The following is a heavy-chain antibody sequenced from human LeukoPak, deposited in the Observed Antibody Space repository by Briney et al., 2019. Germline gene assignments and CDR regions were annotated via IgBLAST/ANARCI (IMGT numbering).Heavy chain of an antibody. Sequence: PGGSLRLSCAASGFIFSNYGMNWVRQAPGRGLERVAIINPDGSKKYYMDSVKGRFTISRDYVKNSLYLQMDSLRAEDTAVYYCARDSAYSAFDYWGQGALVTVSS. CDR1: GFIFSNYG. D-gene: IGHD4-11*01. J-gene: IGHJ4*02. CDR2: INPDGSKK. CDR3: ARDSAYSAFDY. V-gene: IGHV3-7*01.